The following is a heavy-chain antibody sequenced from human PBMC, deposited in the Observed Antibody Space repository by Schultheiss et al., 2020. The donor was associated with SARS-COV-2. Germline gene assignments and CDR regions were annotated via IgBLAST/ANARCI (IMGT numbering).Heavy chain of an antibody. J-gene: IGHJ4*02. D-gene: IGHD1-26*01. CDR2: ISYDGSNK. CDR3: ARANLEWELLSLGGYYFDY. Sequence: GGSLRLSCAASGFTFSSYGMHWVRQAPGKGLEWVAVISYDGSNKYYADSVKGRFTISRDNSKNTLYLQMNSLRAEDTAVYYCARANLEWELLSLGGYYFDYWGQGTLVTVSS. V-gene: IGHV3-30*03. CDR1: GFTFSSYG.